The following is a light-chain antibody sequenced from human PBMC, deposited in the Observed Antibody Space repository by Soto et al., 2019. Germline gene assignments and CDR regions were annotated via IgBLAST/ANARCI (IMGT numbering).Light chain of an antibody. J-gene: IGKJ2*01. Sequence: GIRDALGWYQQKPGKVPKRLIYSASSLQNGVPSRFSGSGSETVFTLTISSLQPEDFATYFCVQNSDYPFTFGRGTKVDIK. CDR2: SAS. CDR3: VQNSDYPFT. V-gene: IGKV1-17*01. CDR1: GIRDA.